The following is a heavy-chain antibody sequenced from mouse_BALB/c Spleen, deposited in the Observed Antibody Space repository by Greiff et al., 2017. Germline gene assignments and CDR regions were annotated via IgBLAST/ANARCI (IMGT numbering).Heavy chain of an antibody. CDR1: GFTFSSYA. V-gene: IGHV5-6-5*01. CDR3: AREGWYFDV. CDR2: ISSGGST. Sequence: EVQLVESGGGLVKPGGSLKLSCAASGFTFSSYAMSWVRQTPEKRLEWVASISSGGSTYYPDSVKGRFTISRDNAKNTLYLQMSSLKSEDTAMYYCAREGWYFDVWGAVTTVTVSS. J-gene: IGHJ1*01.